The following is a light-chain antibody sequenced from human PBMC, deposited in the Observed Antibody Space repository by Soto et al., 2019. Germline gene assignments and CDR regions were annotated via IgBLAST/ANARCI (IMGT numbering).Light chain of an antibody. V-gene: IGLV2-23*01. CDR3: SSFAGSCTLGV. J-gene: IGLJ2*01. Sequence: QSALTQPASVSGSPGQSITISCTGTKTDIGNYNLVSWYQRHPDKAPKLIIYEDTKRPSGISNRFSASKSGTTASLTISGLQAEDEGDYYCSSFAGSCTLGVFGGGTKLPVL. CDR2: EDT. CDR1: KTDIGNYNL.